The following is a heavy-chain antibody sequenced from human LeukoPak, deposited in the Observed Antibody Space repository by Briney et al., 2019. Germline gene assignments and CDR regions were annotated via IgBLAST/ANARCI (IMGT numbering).Heavy chain of an antibody. CDR2: SRNKANSYTT. J-gene: IGHJ4*02. V-gene: IGHV3-72*01. CDR3: ARVERGGVGIGY. CDR1: GFTFSDHY. Sequence: PGGSLRLSCAVSGFTFSDHYMDWVRQAPGKGLEWVGRSRNKANSYTTEYAASVKGRFTISRDDSKNSLYLQMNSLKIEDTAVYYCARVERGGVGIGYWGQGTLVTVSS. D-gene: IGHD1-1*01.